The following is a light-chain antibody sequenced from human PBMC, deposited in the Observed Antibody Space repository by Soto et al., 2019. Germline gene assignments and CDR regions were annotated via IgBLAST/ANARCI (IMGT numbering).Light chain of an antibody. Sequence: SVLTQPASVSGSPGQSITISCTGTSSDVGGYNYVSWYQQHPGKAPNLMIFEVNNRPSGVSNRFSGSKSGNTASLTISGLQAEDEADYYCTSYTTSGTLVFGTGTKLTVL. CDR2: EVN. J-gene: IGLJ1*01. V-gene: IGLV2-14*01. CDR3: TSYTTSGTLV. CDR1: SSDVGGYNY.